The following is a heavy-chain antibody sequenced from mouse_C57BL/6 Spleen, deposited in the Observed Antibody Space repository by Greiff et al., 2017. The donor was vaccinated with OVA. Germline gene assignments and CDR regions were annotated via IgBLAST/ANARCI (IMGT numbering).Heavy chain of an antibody. CDR1: GFTFSSYG. D-gene: IGHD1-1*01. CDR2: ISSGGSYT. V-gene: IGHV5-6*01. J-gene: IGHJ2*01. CDR3: ARQGITTVVAPHYLDY. Sequence: EVKLQESGGDLVKPGGSLKLSCAASGFTFSSYGMSWVRQTPDKRLEWVATISSGGSYTYYPDSVKGRFTISRDNAKNTLYLQMSSLKSKDTAMYYCARQGITTVVAPHYLDYWGQGTTLTVSS.